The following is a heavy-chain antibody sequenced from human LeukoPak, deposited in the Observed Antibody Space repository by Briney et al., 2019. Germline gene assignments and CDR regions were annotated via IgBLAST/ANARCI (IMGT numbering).Heavy chain of an antibody. CDR1: GGSISSSSYY. D-gene: IGHD3/OR15-3a*01. Sequence: SETLSLTCTVSGGSISSSSYYWGWIRQPPGKGLEWIGSIYYSGNTYYNASLKSQVSISIDTSKNQFSLKVTSVTAADTAVYYCAGQTGSGLFILPGGQGTLVTVSS. V-gene: IGHV4-39*01. J-gene: IGHJ4*02. CDR2: IYYSGNT. CDR3: AGQTGSGLFILP.